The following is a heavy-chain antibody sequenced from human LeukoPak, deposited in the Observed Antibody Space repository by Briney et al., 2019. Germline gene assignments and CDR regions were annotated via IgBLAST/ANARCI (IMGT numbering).Heavy chain of an antibody. D-gene: IGHD5-24*01. CDR3: PRGRRDGYNLRNFDY. CDR1: GGSISRYY. V-gene: IGHV4-59*12. CDR2: IYYSGTT. Sequence: SETLSLTCTVSGGSISRYYWSWIRQPPGKGQEWIGYIYYSGTTNYNPSLKRRVTISVDTSKNQFSLKLSSVTAADTAVYYCPRGRRDGYNLRNFDYWGQGTLVTVSS. J-gene: IGHJ4*02.